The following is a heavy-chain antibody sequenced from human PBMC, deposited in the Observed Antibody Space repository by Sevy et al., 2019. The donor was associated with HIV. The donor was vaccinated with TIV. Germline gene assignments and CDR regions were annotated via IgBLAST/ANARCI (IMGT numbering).Heavy chain of an antibody. J-gene: IGHJ4*02. CDR2: IWSDGRFE. CDR3: ARGGYYYDNAAYYAFDS. CDR1: GFTFSNYA. Sequence: GGSLRLSCAATGFTFSNYAMHWVRQTPGKGLEWVAIIWSDGRFENHGDSVKGGFTISRDNSKNTLYLQMNNVRVEDTAVYYCARGGYYYDNAAYYAFDSWGKGTLVTVSS. V-gene: IGHV3-33*01. D-gene: IGHD3-22*01.